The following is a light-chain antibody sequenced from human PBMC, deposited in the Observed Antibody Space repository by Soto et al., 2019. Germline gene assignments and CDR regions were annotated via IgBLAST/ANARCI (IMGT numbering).Light chain of an antibody. CDR2: WAS. CDR1: QSVFYDYNNKDY. V-gene: IGKV4-1*01. Sequence: DIVLTQSPDSLCLSLGERATINCRSSQSVFYDYNNKDYLAWYQQKPGQPPRPLIYWASIRHSGVPDRCSGSGSGTDFTLTLNSLQAQDVAVYDCHQYYDVPLTFGGGTKVDLK. J-gene: IGKJ4*01. CDR3: HQYYDVPLT.